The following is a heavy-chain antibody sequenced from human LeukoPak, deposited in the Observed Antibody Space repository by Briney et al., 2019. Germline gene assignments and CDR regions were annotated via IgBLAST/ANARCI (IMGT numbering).Heavy chain of an antibody. D-gene: IGHD3-22*01. J-gene: IGHJ4*02. V-gene: IGHV3-66*01. CDR2: IYSGGST. CDR3: ARDVLGYNSSSYYVG. CDR1: GFTVSSTY. Sequence: AGGSLRLSCAASGFTVSSTYLSWVRQAPGKGLEWVSVIYSGGSTFYADSVKGRFTISRDNSKNTMYLQMNSLRAEDTAVYYCARDVLGYNSSSYYVGWGQGTLVTVSS.